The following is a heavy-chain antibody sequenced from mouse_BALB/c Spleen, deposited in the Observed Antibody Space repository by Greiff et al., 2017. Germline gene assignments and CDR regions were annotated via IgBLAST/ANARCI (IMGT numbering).Heavy chain of an antibody. Sequence: QVQLHQPGAELVKPGASVKLSCKASGYTFTSYWMHWVKQRPGQGLEWIGEINPSNGRTNYNEKFKSKATLTVDKSSSTAYMQLSSLTAEDSAVYYCARDYRYYFDYWGQGTTLTVSS. CDR3: ARDYRYYFDY. J-gene: IGHJ2*01. V-gene: IGHV1S81*02. D-gene: IGHD2-14*01. CDR1: GYTFTSYW. CDR2: INPSNGRT.